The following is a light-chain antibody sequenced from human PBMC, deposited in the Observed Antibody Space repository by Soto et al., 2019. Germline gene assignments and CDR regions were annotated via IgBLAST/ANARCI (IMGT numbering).Light chain of an antibody. J-gene: IGKJ1*01. V-gene: IGKV3-20*01. CDR3: QQYGSIPWT. CDR2: DAS. CDR1: QSVSSN. Sequence: EIVMTQSPATLSVSPGERATLSCRASQSVSSNLAWYQQKPGQAPRLLIYDASSRATGIPDRFSGSGSGTDFTLTISRLEPEDFAVYYCQQYGSIPWTFGQGTKVDIK.